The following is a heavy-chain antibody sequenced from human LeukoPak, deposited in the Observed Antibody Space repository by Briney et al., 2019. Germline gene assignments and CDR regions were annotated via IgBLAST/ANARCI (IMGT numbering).Heavy chain of an antibody. J-gene: IGHJ4*02. D-gene: IGHD6-13*01. CDR3: ARARIAAAHDY. Sequence: ASAKDSCKPPGYTFTSSGISWVPQAPGQGLEWMGWISAYNGNTNYAQKLQGRVTMTTGTSTSTAYMELRSLRSDDTAVYYCARARIAAAHDYWGQGTLVTVSS. CDR1: GYTFTSSG. V-gene: IGHV1-18*01. CDR2: ISAYNGNT.